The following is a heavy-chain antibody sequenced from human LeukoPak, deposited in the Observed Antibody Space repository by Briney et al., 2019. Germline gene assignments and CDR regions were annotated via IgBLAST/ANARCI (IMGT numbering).Heavy chain of an antibody. CDR1: GYTFTSYA. Sequence: ASVKVSCKASGYTFTSYAMHWVRQAPGQGLEWMGWINPNSGDTNYAQKFQGRVTMTRDTSISTAYMELSRLRSDDTAIYYCARLTDSGNYYFDYWGQGTLITVSS. CDR2: INPNSGDT. CDR3: ARLTDSGNYYFDY. V-gene: IGHV1-2*02. D-gene: IGHD1-26*01. J-gene: IGHJ4*02.